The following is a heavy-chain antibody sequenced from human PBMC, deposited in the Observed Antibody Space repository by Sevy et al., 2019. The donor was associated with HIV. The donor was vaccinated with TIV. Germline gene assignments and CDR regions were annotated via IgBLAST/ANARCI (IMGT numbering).Heavy chain of an antibody. CDR3: VREGPSVVVTPHGGMDV. J-gene: IGHJ6*02. D-gene: IGHD2-21*02. CDR2: ISYDGSNK. V-gene: IGHV3-30-3*01. CDR1: GFTFSSYA. Sequence: GGSLRLSCAASGFTFSSYAMHWVRQAPGKGLEWVAVISYDGSNKYYADSVKGRFTISRDNSKNTLYLQMNSLRAEDTAVYYCVREGPSVVVTPHGGMDVWGQGTTVTVSS.